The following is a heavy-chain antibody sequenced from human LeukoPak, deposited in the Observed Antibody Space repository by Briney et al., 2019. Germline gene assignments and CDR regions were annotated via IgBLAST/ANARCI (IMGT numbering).Heavy chain of an antibody. Sequence: PGGSLRLSCAASGFTFSSYAMSWVRQAPGQGLAWVSTISGSGGSTDYADSVKGRFTISRDNSKNTLYLQMDSLGAEDTAEYYCATMGYDFWSGYWPDYWGQGTLVTVSS. D-gene: IGHD3-3*01. V-gene: IGHV3-23*01. J-gene: IGHJ4*02. CDR1: GFTFSSYA. CDR2: ISGSGGST. CDR3: ATMGYDFWSGYWPDY.